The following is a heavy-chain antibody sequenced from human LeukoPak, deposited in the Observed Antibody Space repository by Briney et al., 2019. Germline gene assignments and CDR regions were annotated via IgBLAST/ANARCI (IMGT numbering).Heavy chain of an antibody. V-gene: IGHV4-59*08. Sequence: SETLSLTCTVSGGSISSYYWSWIRQPPGKGLEWIGYIYYSGSTNYNPSLKSRVTISVDMSKNQFSLKLSSVTAADTAVYYCARLQVRYYYYGMDVWGQGTTVTVSS. J-gene: IGHJ6*02. CDR2: IYYSGST. CDR1: GGSISSYY. CDR3: ARLQVRYYYYGMDV.